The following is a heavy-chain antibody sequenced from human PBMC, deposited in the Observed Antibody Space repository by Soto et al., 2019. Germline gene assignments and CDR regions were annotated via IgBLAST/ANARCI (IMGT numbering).Heavy chain of an antibody. CDR1: GYTFTSYY. J-gene: IGHJ3*02. Sequence: QVQLVQSGAEVKKPGASVKVSCKASGYTFTSYYMHWVRQAPGQGLEWMGIINPSGGSTCYAQKFQGRVTMTRDTSTITVYMELSSLRYEDTAVYYCARVVLYGGNSGGPPNNYAFDIWGQGTMVTVSS. CDR3: ARVVLYGGNSGGPPNNYAFDI. V-gene: IGHV1-46*01. CDR2: INPSGGST. D-gene: IGHD4-17*01.